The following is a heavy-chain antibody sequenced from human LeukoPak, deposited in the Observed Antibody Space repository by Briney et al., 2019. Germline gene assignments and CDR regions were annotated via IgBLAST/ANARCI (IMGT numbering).Heavy chain of an antibody. CDR2: IYHSGST. V-gene: IGHV4-38-2*01. Sequence: SETLSLTCAVPGYSFSSGYYWGWIRQPPGKWPEWIGSIYHSGSTYYNPSLRSRVTISVDTSKNQCSQKQSPVTAADTAVYYCARNGDTGPHQQWGQGTLVTVSS. J-gene: IGHJ1*01. D-gene: IGHD2-8*01. CDR1: GYSFSSGYY. CDR3: ARNGDTGPHQQ.